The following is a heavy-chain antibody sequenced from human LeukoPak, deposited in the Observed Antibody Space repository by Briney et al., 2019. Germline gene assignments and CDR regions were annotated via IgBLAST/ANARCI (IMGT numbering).Heavy chain of an antibody. V-gene: IGHV3-7*01. D-gene: IGHD6-13*01. CDR1: GFTFSSYW. Sequence: GGSLRLSCAASGFTFSSYWMSWVRQAPGKGLEWVANIKQDGSEKYYVDSVKGRVTISRDNAKNSLYLQMNTLRAEDTAVYYCARRWNGQQLVDWFDPWGQGTLVTVSS. CDR3: ARRWNGQQLVDWFDP. CDR2: IKQDGSEK. J-gene: IGHJ5*02.